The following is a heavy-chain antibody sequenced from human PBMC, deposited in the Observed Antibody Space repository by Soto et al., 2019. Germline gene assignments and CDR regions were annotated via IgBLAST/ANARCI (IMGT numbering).Heavy chain of an antibody. CDR2: INSDGSST. V-gene: IGHV3-74*01. D-gene: IGHD6-6*01. CDR3: ARAFIAARPPYYYYCRMDV. CDR1: GFTFSSYW. Sequence: GGSLRLSCAASGFTFSSYWMRWVRQAPGKGLVWVSRINSDGSSTSYADPVKGRFTISRDNAKNTLYLQMNSLRAEDTAVYYCARAFIAARPPYYYYCRMDVWGQGTTVTVSS. J-gene: IGHJ6*02.